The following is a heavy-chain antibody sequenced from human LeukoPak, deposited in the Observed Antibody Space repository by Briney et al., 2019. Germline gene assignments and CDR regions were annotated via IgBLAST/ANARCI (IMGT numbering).Heavy chain of an antibody. CDR2: ISSSSSYI. Sequence: GGSLRLSCAASGFTFSSYSMNWVRQAPGKGLEWVSSISSSSSYIYYADSVKGRFTISRDNAKNSLYLQMNSLRAEDTAVYYCARSSQSNECFDLWGRGTLVTVSS. CDR3: ARSSQSNECFDL. V-gene: IGHV3-21*01. D-gene: IGHD1-1*01. J-gene: IGHJ2*01. CDR1: GFTFSSYS.